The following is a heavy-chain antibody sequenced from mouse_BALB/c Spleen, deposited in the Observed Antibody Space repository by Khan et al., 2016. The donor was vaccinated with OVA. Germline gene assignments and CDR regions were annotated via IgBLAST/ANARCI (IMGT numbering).Heavy chain of an antibody. Sequence: QVQLKQSGPGLVQPSQSLSITCTASGFSLTTYGVHWVRQSPGKGLEWLGVIWSGGSTDYNAAFITRLSISTDKSKTQAFFKKNSLQANDTALYYFARNEDYDEGLAYWGQGTLVTVSA. J-gene: IGHJ3*01. D-gene: IGHD2-4*01. CDR3: ARNEDYDEGLAY. CDR2: IWSGGST. CDR1: GFSLTTYG. V-gene: IGHV2-2*02.